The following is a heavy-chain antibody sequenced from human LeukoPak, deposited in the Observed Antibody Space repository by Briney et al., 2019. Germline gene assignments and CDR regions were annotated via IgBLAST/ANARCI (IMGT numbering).Heavy chain of an antibody. V-gene: IGHV3-23*01. Sequence: PGGSLRLSCAASGFTFSSYAMRWVRQAPGKGLEWVSAISGSGGSTYYADSVKGRFTISRDNSKNTLYLQMNSLRAEDTAVYYCAKDPIGIVGARIYFDYWGQGTLVTVSS. CDR1: GFTFSSYA. CDR2: ISGSGGST. CDR3: AKDPIGIVGARIYFDY. J-gene: IGHJ4*02. D-gene: IGHD1-26*01.